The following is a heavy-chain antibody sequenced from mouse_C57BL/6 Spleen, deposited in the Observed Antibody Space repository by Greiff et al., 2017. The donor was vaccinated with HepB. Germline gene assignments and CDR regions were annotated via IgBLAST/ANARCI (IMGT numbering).Heavy chain of an antibody. Sequence: DVHLVESGEGLVKPGGSLKLSCAASGFTFSSYAMSWVRQTPEKRLEWVAYISSGGDYIYYADTVKGRFTISRDNARNTLYLQMSSLKSEDTAMYYCTRGDDYDDGFDYWGQGTTLTVSS. V-gene: IGHV5-9-1*02. CDR2: ISSGGDYI. D-gene: IGHD2-4*01. CDR1: GFTFSSYA. J-gene: IGHJ2*01. CDR3: TRGDDYDDGFDY.